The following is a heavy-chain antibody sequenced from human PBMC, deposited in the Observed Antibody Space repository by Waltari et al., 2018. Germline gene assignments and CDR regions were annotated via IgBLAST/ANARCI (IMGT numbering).Heavy chain of an antibody. CDR3: AKALAYYYDSSGYYAPHDAFDI. Sequence: EVQLLESGGGLVQPGGSLRLSCAASGFTFSSYAMSWVRQAPGKGLEWVSVIYSGGSTYYADSVKCRFTISRDNSKNTLYLQMNSLRAEDTAVYYCAKALAYYYDSSGYYAPHDAFDIWGQGTMVTVSS. J-gene: IGHJ3*02. CDR1: GFTFSSYA. D-gene: IGHD3-22*01. V-gene: IGHV3-23*03. CDR2: IYSGGST.